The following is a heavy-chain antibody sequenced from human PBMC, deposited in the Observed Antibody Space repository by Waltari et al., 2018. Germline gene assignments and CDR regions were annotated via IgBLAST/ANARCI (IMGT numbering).Heavy chain of an antibody. CDR1: GYTLTELS. CDR3: ATDLLYEYSSSLIVDY. Sequence: QVQLVQSGAEVKKPGASVKVSCKVSGYTLTELSIHWVRQAPGKGLEWMGGCDPEDGETIYAQKFQGRVTMTEDTSTDTAYMELSSLRSEDTAVYYCATDLLYEYSSSLIVDYWGQGTLVTVSS. J-gene: IGHJ4*02. V-gene: IGHV1-24*01. D-gene: IGHD6-13*01. CDR2: CDPEDGET.